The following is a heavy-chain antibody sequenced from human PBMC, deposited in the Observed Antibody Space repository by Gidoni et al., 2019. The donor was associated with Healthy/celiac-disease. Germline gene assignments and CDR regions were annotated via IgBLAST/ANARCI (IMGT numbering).Heavy chain of an antibody. CDR1: GGSISSGDYY. Sequence: QLQLQESGPGRAQPSQTLYLTCTDAGGSISSGDYYWSCISQPPGKGLEWIGYIYYSGSTSYNPSLKRRVTISVDTSKNQFSLKLSSVTAADTAVYYCARLLSGYDSYWFDPWGQGTLVTVSS. CDR3: ARLLSGYDSYWFDP. CDR2: IYYSGST. J-gene: IGHJ5*02. V-gene: IGHV4-30-4*01. D-gene: IGHD5-12*01.